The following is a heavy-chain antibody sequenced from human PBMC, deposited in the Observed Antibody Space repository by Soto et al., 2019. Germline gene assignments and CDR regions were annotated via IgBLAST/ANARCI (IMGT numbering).Heavy chain of an antibody. D-gene: IGHD6-13*01. Sequence: EVQLVESGGGLVQPGGSLRLSCAASGFTFSSYDMHWVRQVAGKGLEWVSAIGVAGDTYYPDSVKGLFTNSRENAKNSLLLLMNSLRAEDTAVYYCASGGWGSSWYEGGSRIDYWGQGTLVTVSS. CDR1: GFTFSSYD. CDR2: IGVAGDT. V-gene: IGHV3-13*01. J-gene: IGHJ4*02. CDR3: ASGGWGSSWYEGGSRIDY.